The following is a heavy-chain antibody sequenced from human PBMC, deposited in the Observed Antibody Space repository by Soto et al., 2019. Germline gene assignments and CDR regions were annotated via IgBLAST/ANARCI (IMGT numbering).Heavy chain of an antibody. V-gene: IGHV6-1*01. J-gene: IGHJ6*02. D-gene: IGHD4-4*01. CDR2: TYYRSKWYN. CDR1: GDSVSSNSAA. CDR3: AREVTAPSYYYYYGMDV. Sequence: PSQTLSLTCAIPGDSVSSNSAAWNWIRQSPSRGLEWLGRTYYRSKWYNDYAVSVKSRITINPDTSKNQFSLQLNSVTPEDTAVYYCAREVTAPSYYYYYGMDVWGQGTTVTVSS.